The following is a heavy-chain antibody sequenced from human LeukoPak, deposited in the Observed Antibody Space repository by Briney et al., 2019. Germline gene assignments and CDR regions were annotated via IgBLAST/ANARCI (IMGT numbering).Heavy chain of an antibody. CDR2: IKSKTDGGTT. CDR1: GFTFSNAW. Sequence: GGSLRLSCAVSGFTFSNAWMSWVRQAPGKGLEWVGRIKSKTDGGTTDYAAPVKGRFTISRDDSKNTLYLQMNSLKTEDTAVYYCTTRYCSSTSCSEVMDVWGKGTTVTVSS. CDR3: TTRYCSSTSCSEVMDV. D-gene: IGHD2-2*01. J-gene: IGHJ6*04. V-gene: IGHV3-15*01.